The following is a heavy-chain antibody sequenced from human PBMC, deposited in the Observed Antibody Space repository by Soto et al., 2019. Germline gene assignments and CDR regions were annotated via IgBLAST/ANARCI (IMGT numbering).Heavy chain of an antibody. D-gene: IGHD7-27*01. J-gene: IGHJ4*02. CDR2: INHSGST. Sequence: QVQLQQWGAGLLKPSETLSLSCAVYGGSFSGYYWNWIRQPPGQGLEWIGEINHSGSTNYNPSLKSRVTISVDTSKNQFSLKLSSVPAADTAVYYCARGWGRIFDYWGQGTLVTVSS. V-gene: IGHV4-34*01. CDR3: ARGWGRIFDY. CDR1: GGSFSGYY.